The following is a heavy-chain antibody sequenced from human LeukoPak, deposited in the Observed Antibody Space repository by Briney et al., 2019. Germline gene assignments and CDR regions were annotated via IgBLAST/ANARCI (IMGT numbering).Heavy chain of an antibody. CDR2: ISSSSGTI. V-gene: IGHV3-48*01. CDR3: ARNYGYAFDI. Sequence: GGSLRLSCAASGFTFSSYSMNWVRQAPGKGLEWVSYISSSSGTISYADFVKGRFTISRDNVKNSLYLQMNSLRAEDTAVYYCARNYGYAFDIWGQGTMVTVSS. J-gene: IGHJ3*02. CDR1: GFTFSSYS. D-gene: IGHD5-18*01.